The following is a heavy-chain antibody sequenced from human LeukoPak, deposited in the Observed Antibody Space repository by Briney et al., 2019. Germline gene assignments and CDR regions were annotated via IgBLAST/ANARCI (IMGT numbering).Heavy chain of an antibody. Sequence: GGSLRLSCAASGFTFNNAWMSWVRQAPGKGLEWVGHIKSKTDGGTTDYAALVKGRFTISRDDSKNTLYLQMNTLKTEDTAVYYCTHTSGWFSYWGQGTLVTVSS. CDR1: GFTFNNAW. J-gene: IGHJ4*02. V-gene: IGHV3-15*01. CDR3: THTSGWFSY. D-gene: IGHD6-19*01. CDR2: IKSKTDGGTT.